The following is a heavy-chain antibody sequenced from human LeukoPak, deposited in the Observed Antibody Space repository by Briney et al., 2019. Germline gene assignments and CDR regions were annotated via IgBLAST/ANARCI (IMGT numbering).Heavy chain of an antibody. Sequence: GGSLRLSCAASGFTSSSYAMSWVRQAPGKGLEWVSAISGSGGSTYYADSVKGRFTISRDNSKNTLYLQMNSLRAEDTAVYYCAKYFIAGSWGIVGATTPAFDIWGQGTMVTVSS. J-gene: IGHJ3*02. CDR2: ISGSGGST. CDR1: GFTSSSYA. V-gene: IGHV3-23*01. CDR3: AKYFIAGSWGIVGATTPAFDI. D-gene: IGHD1-26*01.